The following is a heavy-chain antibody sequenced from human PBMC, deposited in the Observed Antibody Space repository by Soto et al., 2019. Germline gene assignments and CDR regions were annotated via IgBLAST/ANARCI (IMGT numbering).Heavy chain of an antibody. V-gene: IGHV3-23*01. Sequence: LSCSASGFTFSSYAMTWVRQAPGKCLEWVSTISGSGGTTYYADSVKGRLTISRDNSKNTMYLQMNRLGAEDTAVYYCAKMPRDCTIGVCRNHYGMEVWGQGTTVTVSS. J-gene: IGHJ6*02. CDR3: AKMPRDCTIGVCRNHYGMEV. CDR1: GFTFSSYA. D-gene: IGHD2-8*01. CDR2: ISGSGGTT.